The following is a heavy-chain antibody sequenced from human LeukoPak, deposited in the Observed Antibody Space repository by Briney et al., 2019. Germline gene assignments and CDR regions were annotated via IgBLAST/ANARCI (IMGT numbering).Heavy chain of an antibody. CDR1: GGSISSYY. D-gene: IGHD3-9*01. CDR2: IYYSGST. Sequence: SETLSLTCTVSGGSISSYYWSWIRQPPGKGLEWTGYIYYSGSTNYNPSLKSRVTISVDTSKNQFSLKLSSVTAADTAVYYCARASQDYDILTGYSYYYMDVWGKGTTVTVSS. V-gene: IGHV4-59*01. J-gene: IGHJ6*03. CDR3: ARASQDYDILTGYSYYYMDV.